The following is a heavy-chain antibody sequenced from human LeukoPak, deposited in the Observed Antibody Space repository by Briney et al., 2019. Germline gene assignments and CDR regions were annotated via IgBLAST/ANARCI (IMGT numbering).Heavy chain of an antibody. CDR2: INPRTEGR. Sequence: ASVKVSCETSGYTFSDYYLHWMRRAPGQGLGWMAIINPRTEGRDYAQKFQGRITVTRETPTSTVYMELRSLRSEDTAIYYCVREYHGGYFDSWGQGTMVTVPS. CDR1: GYTFSDYY. D-gene: IGHD2-2*01. CDR3: VREYHGGYFDS. V-gene: IGHV1-46*03. J-gene: IGHJ4*02.